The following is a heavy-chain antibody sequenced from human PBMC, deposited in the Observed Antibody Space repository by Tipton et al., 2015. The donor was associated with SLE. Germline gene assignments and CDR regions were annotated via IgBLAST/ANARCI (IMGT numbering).Heavy chain of an antibody. CDR3: ARGAVLIQDNSWFDP. CDR2: IYYSGST. V-gene: IGHV4-59*01. J-gene: IGHJ5*02. Sequence: TLSLTCTVSGGSISSYYWSWIRQPPGKGLEWIGYIYYSGSTNYNPSLKSRVTISVDTSKNQFSLKLSSVTAADTAVYYCARGAVLIQDNSWFDPWGQGTLVTESS. D-gene: IGHD2-21*01. CDR1: GGSISSYY.